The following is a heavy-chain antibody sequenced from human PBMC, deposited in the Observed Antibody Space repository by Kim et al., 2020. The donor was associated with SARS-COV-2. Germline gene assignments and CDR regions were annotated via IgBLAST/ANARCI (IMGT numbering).Heavy chain of an antibody. Sequence: TNHKPAIKSRVNRQVDTSKNQFSLELSSVTAADTAVYYCARGLWYSWFDPWGQGTLVTVSS. CDR3: ARGLWYSWFDP. CDR2: T. J-gene: IGHJ5*02. D-gene: IGHD1-26*01. V-gene: IGHV4-34*01.